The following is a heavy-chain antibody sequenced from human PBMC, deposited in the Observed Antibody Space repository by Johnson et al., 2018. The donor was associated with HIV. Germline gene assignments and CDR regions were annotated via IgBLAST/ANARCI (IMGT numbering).Heavy chain of an antibody. Sequence: VQLVESGGGLVQPGGSLRLSCAASGFTVSSNYMSWVRQAPGKGLEWVSVIYSGGSTYYADSVKGRFTISRDHSKNTLYLQLNSLRAEDTAVYYCAKGMGLSIGELSDAFHFWGLGTVVTVSS. CDR3: AKGMGLSIGELSDAFHF. D-gene: IGHD3-10*01. V-gene: IGHV3-66*02. CDR2: IYSGGST. CDR1: GFTVSSNY. J-gene: IGHJ3*01.